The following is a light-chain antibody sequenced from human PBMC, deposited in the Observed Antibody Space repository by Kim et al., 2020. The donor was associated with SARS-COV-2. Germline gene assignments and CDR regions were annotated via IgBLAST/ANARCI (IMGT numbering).Light chain of an antibody. V-gene: IGLV3-19*01. CDR2: GEN. J-gene: IGLJ3*02. CDR3: NSRDISSDHVL. CDR1: SLRMSY. Sequence: SSELTQDPAVSVALGQTVTITCQGDSLRMSYSTWYQQKPGQAPLLVIYGENSRPSGIPDRFFGSYSRNTASLTITGAQAEDEADYYCNSRDISSDHVLFGGGTQLNVL.